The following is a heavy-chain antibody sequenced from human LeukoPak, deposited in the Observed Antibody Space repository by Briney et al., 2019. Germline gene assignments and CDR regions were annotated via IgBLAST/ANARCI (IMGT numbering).Heavy chain of an antibody. CDR3: ARSYYYDSSGYYLDY. D-gene: IGHD3-22*01. CDR1: GFTFSSYS. CDR2: ISSSSSYI. Sequence: GGSLRLSCAASGFTFSSYSMNWVRQAPGKGLEWVSSISSSSSYIYYADSVRGRFTISRDNAKNSLYLQMNSLRAEDTAVYYCARSYYYDSSGYYLDYWGQGTLVTVSS. V-gene: IGHV3-21*01. J-gene: IGHJ4*02.